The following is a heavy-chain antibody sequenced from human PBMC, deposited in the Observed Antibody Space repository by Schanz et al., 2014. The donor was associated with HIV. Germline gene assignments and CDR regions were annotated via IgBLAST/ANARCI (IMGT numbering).Heavy chain of an antibody. CDR3: ARAAFSSEYYYGMDV. Sequence: QVQLVQSGAEVKKPGASVKVSCKASGYTFIGYYMHWVRQAPGQGLEWMGWINPNSGGTNYAQKFQGRVTMTRDTSISTAYMELSRLRSDDTAVYFCARAAFSSEYYYGMDVWGQGTTVTVSS. V-gene: IGHV1-2*02. CDR2: INPNSGGT. D-gene: IGHD3-3*02. CDR1: GYTFIGYY. J-gene: IGHJ6*02.